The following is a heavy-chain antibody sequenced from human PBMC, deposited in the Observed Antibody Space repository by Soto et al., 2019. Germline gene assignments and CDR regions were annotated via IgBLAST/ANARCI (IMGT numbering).Heavy chain of an antibody. J-gene: IGHJ4*02. D-gene: IGHD3-22*01. CDR1: GFTFSSYA. Sequence: QVQLVESGGGVVQPGRSLRLSCAASGFTFSSYAMHWVRQAPGKGLEWVAVISYDGSNKYYADSVKGRFTISRDNSKNTLYLQMNSLRAEDTAVYYCAIELHSGYYFSIVCWGQGTLVTVSS. CDR2: ISYDGSNK. CDR3: AIELHSGYYFSIVC. V-gene: IGHV3-30-3*01.